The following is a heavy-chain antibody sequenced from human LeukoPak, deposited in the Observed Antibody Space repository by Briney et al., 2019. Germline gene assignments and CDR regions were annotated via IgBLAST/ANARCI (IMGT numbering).Heavy chain of an antibody. CDR1: GGSISSYY. J-gene: IGHJ3*02. Sequence: PSETLSLTCTVSGGSISSYYWSWIRQPPGKGLEWIGYIYYSGSTNYNPSLKSRVIISVDTSENQFSLKLSSVTAADTAVYYCARDGYSYYDAFDIWGQGTMVTVSS. D-gene: IGHD5-18*01. CDR2: IYYSGST. V-gene: IGHV4-59*01. CDR3: ARDGYSYYDAFDI.